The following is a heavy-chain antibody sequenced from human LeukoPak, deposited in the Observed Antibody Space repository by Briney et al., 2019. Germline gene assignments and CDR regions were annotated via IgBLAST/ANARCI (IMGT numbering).Heavy chain of an antibody. Sequence: PSETLSLTCAVYGGSFSGYYWSWIRQPPGKGLEWIGEINHSGSTNYNPSLKSRVTISVDTSKNQFSLKLSSETAADTAVYYCAAAVQYSSGWYRPKYGMDVWGKGTTVTVSS. J-gene: IGHJ6*04. CDR2: INHSGST. CDR3: AAAVQYSSGWYRPKYGMDV. V-gene: IGHV4-34*01. D-gene: IGHD6-19*01. CDR1: GGSFSGYY.